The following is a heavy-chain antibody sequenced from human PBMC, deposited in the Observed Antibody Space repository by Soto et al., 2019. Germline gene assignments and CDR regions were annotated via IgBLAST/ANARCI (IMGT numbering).Heavy chain of an antibody. CDR2: INPNSGGT. CDR1: GYTFTGYY. V-gene: IGHV1-2*02. D-gene: IGHD6-13*01. Sequence: ASVKVSCKASGYTFTGYYMHWVRQAPGQGLEWMGWINPNSGGTNYAQKFQGRVTMTRDASINTAYMELSRLRSDDTAVYYCARDPYSSSWVDYWGQGTLVTV. CDR3: ARDPYSSSWVDY. J-gene: IGHJ4*02.